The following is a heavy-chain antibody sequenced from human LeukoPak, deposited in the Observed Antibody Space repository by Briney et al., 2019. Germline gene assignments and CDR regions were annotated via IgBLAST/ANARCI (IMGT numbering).Heavy chain of an antibody. D-gene: IGHD6-6*01. CDR3: ARRGQLGGYFDY. J-gene: IGHJ4*02. V-gene: IGHV4-38-2*02. CDR2: IYHSGST. CDR1: GYSISSGYY. Sequence: SETLSLTCTVSGYSISSGYYWGWIRQPPGKGLEWIGYIYHSGSTYYNPSLKSRVTISVDRSKNQFSLKLSSVTAADTAVYYCARRGQLGGYFDYWGQGTLVTVSS.